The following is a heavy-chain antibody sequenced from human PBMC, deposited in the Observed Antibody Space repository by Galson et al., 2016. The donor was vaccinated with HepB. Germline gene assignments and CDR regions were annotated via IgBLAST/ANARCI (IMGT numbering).Heavy chain of an antibody. CDR2: IWYDGSNE. D-gene: IGHD4-17*01. CDR1: GFIFNNYG. Sequence: SLRLSCAASGFIFNNYGMHWVRQAPGKGLEWVAVIWYDGSNEYYADSVNGRFTISRDNSKNTVYLQMNSLRAEDTAVYYCARVYTDYGDPFDYWGQGTLVTVSS. V-gene: IGHV3-33*01. CDR3: ARVYTDYGDPFDY. J-gene: IGHJ4*02.